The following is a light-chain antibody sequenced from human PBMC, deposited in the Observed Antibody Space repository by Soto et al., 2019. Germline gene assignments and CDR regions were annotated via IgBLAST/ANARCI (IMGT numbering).Light chain of an antibody. CDR3: QQSYSTPRT. J-gene: IGKJ1*01. CDR2: DAS. Sequence: NQMSQSPSTLSAYVGDRVTITCRASQSISSWLAWYQQKPGKAPKFLIYDASSLESGVPSRFSGSGSGTDFTLTISSLQPEDFATYYCQQSYSTPRTFGQGTKVDIK. V-gene: IGKV1-39*01. CDR1: QSISSW.